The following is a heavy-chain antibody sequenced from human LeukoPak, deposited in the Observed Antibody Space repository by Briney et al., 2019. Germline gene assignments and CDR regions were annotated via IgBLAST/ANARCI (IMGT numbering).Heavy chain of an antibody. CDR3: ARGANPRSNCGGDCWMGFPNWFDP. J-gene: IGHJ5*02. V-gene: IGHV3-30*02. CDR2: IRYDGSKK. CDR1: GFIFSSYG. D-gene: IGHD2-21*02. Sequence: PGGSLRLSCAASGFIFSSYGMHWVRQAPGKGLEWVAFIRYDGSKKYYADSVKGRFTISRDNSKDTLYLQMNSLRAEDTAVYYCARGANPRSNCGGDCWMGFPNWFDPWGQGTLVTVSS.